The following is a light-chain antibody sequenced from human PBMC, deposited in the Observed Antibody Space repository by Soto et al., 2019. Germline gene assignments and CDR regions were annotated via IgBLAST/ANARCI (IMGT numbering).Light chain of an antibody. Sequence: QSVLTQPASVSGSPGQSITISCTGTSSDIGLYNHISWYQQHPGKAPKLMIYEVTNRPSGVSNRFAGSKSGNTASLTISGLQTADEADYYCCSYTSSTTLVFGGGTQLTVL. CDR2: EVT. J-gene: IGLJ3*02. V-gene: IGLV2-14*01. CDR3: CSYTSSTTLV. CDR1: SSDIGLYNH.